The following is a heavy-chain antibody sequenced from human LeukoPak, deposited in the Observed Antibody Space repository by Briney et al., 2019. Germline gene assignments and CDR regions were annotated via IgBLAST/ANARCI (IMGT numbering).Heavy chain of an antibody. CDR1: GFTFSSYW. J-gene: IGHJ3*02. D-gene: IGHD3-10*01. V-gene: IGHV3-7*01. CDR2: IKEDGSEK. CDR3: ARGGKSGAFDI. Sequence: PGGSLRLSCAASGFTFSSYWMSWVRQAPGKGLEWVANIKEDGSEKFYVDSVKGRFAISRDNAKNSLFLQMNSLSDEDTAFYYCARGGKSGAFDIWGQGTLVTVSS.